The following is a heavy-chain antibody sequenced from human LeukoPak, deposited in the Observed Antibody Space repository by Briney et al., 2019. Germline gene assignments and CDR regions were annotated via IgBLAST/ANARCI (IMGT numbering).Heavy chain of an antibody. CDR2: ISYDGSNK. Sequence: GGSLRLSCAASGFTFSSYGMHWVRQAPGKGLEWVAVISYDGSNKYYADSVKGRFTISRDNSKNTLYLQMNSLRAEDTAVYYWAKNFQFCRGGGSYGGVNFDHGGKGPLVPV. V-gene: IGHV3-30*18. D-gene: IGHD3-3*01. J-gene: IGHJ4*02. CDR1: GFTFSSYG. CDR3: AKNFQFCRGGGSYGGVNFDH.